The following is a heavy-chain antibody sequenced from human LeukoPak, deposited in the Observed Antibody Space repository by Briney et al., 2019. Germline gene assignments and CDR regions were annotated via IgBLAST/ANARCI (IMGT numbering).Heavy chain of an antibody. Sequence: PGGSLRLSCAASGFTFSSSDMNWVRQAPGKGLEWVSSISSSSTYIYYAGSMKGRFTISRDNAKNSLYLQMNSLRAEDTAVYYCARVRVGTTRDFDCWGQGTLVTVSS. CDR1: GFTFSSSD. CDR2: ISSSSTYI. CDR3: ARVRVGTTRDFDC. D-gene: IGHD1-26*01. V-gene: IGHV3-21*01. J-gene: IGHJ4*02.